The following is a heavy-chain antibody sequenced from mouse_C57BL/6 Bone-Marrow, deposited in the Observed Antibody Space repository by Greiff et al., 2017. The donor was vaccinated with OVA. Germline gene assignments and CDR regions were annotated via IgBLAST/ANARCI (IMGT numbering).Heavy chain of an antibody. CDR2: INPYNGGT. D-gene: IGHD1-1*01. Sequence: DVKLQESGPVLVKPGASVKMSCKASGYTFTDYYMNWVKQSHGKSLEWIGVINPYNGGTSYNQKFKGKATLTVDKSSSTAYMELNSLTSEDSAVYYCVRWGTTVVAPYWYFDVWGTGTTVTVSS. CDR3: VRWGTTVVAPYWYFDV. V-gene: IGHV1-19*01. CDR1: GYTFTDYY. J-gene: IGHJ1*03.